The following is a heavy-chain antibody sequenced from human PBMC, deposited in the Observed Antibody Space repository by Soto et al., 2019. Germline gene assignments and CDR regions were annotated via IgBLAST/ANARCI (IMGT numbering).Heavy chain of an antibody. D-gene: IGHD4-17*01. Sequence: GGSMRLSCAASGVTFSSYAMSWVRQAQGKGLEWVSAISGRGGSTYYADSVKGRFTISRDNSKNTLYLQMNSLRAEDTAVYYCAKDYYGDYAGIDYWGQGTLVTVSS. CDR1: GVTFSSYA. CDR2: ISGRGGST. J-gene: IGHJ4*02. V-gene: IGHV3-23*01. CDR3: AKDYYGDYAGIDY.